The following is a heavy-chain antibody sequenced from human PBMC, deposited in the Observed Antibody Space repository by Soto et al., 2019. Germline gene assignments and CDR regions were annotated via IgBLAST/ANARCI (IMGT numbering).Heavy chain of an antibody. D-gene: IGHD3-3*01. Sequence: PSETLCLTCTVSGGSISSYYWSWIRQPPGKGLEWIGYIYYSGSTNYNPSLKSRVTISVDTSKNQFSLRLSSVTAADTAVYYCARANSYDFWSGSYYYYYGMDVWGQGTTVTVSS. CDR1: GGSISSYY. CDR2: IYYSGST. CDR3: ARANSYDFWSGSYYYYYGMDV. J-gene: IGHJ6*02. V-gene: IGHV4-59*01.